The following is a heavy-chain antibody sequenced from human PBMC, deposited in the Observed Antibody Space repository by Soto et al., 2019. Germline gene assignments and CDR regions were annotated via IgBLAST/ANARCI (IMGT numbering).Heavy chain of an antibody. J-gene: IGHJ4*02. CDR2: IIPIFGTA. CDR3: ARDPFEYSSSSGEQ. CDR1: GGTFSSYA. Sequence: SVKVSCKASGGTFSSYAISWVRQAPGQGLEWMGGIIPIFGTANYAQKFQGRVTITADESTSTAYMELSSLRSEDTAVYYCARDPFEYSSSSGEQWGQGTLVTVPQ. V-gene: IGHV1-69*13. D-gene: IGHD6-6*01.